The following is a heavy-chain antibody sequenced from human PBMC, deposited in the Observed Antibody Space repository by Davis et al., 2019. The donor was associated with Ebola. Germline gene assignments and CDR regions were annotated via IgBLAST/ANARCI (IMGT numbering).Heavy chain of an antibody. CDR1: GFTFSSYA. Sequence: GESLKISCAASGFTFSSYAMHWVRQAPGKGLEWVAVISYDGSNKYYADSVKGRFTISRDNSKNTLYLQMNSLRAEDTAVYYCAKGLRFLEWLGFDYWGQGTLVTVSS. CDR2: ISYDGSNK. J-gene: IGHJ4*02. V-gene: IGHV3-30*04. CDR3: AKGLRFLEWLGFDY. D-gene: IGHD3-3*01.